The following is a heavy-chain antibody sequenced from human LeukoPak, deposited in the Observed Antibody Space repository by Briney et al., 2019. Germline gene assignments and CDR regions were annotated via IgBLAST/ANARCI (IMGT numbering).Heavy chain of an antibody. D-gene: IGHD3-9*01. CDR3: ARAGTIFPHTDY. J-gene: IGHJ4*02. CDR1: GGSFSGYY. Sequence: PSETLSLTCAVYGGSFSGYYWSWIRQPPGKGLEWIGEINHSGSTNYNPSLKSRVTISVDTSKNQFSLKLSSVTAADTAVYYCARAGTIFPHTDYWGQGTLVTVSS. CDR2: INHSGST. V-gene: IGHV4-34*01.